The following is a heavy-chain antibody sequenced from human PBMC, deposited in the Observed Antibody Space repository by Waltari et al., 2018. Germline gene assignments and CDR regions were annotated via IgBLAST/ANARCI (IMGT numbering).Heavy chain of an antibody. J-gene: IGHJ4*02. V-gene: IGHV1-2*06. Sequence: QGQLVQSGAEVKKPGAAVKVPFKASGYTCTGYYLPWGRQAPGQGLGWMGRINPNSGGTNYAQKFQGRVTMTRDTSISTAYMELSRLRSDDTAVYYCAGGEPLYYFDYWGQGTLVTVSS. CDR2: INPNSGGT. CDR3: AGGEPLYYFDY. CDR1: GYTCTGYY. D-gene: IGHD1-26*01.